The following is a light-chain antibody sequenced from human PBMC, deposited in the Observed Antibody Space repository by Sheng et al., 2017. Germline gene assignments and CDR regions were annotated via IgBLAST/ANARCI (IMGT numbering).Light chain of an antibody. V-gene: IGKV1-33*01. Sequence: DIQMTQSPSSVAASVGDRVTITCRASQGISRWVAWYQQKQGKAPNLLIYAASNLETGVPSRFSGGGSATDITFTISSLQPEDIATYYCQQDESLPLPFGGGTKVEIK. CDR3: QQDESLPLP. J-gene: IGKJ4*01. CDR1: QGISRW. CDR2: AAS.